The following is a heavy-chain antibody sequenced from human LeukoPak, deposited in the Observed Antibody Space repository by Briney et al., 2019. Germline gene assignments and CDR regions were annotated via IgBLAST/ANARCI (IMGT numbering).Heavy chain of an antibody. D-gene: IGHD3-10*01. Sequence: GGSLRLSCAASGFTFSSYAMSWVRQAPGKGLEWVSAISGSGGSTYHADSVKGRFTISRDNSKNTLYLQMNSLRAEDTAVYYCAKDPYGSGSYYRSGFDPWGQGTLVTVSS. CDR2: ISGSGGST. CDR3: AKDPYGSGSYYRSGFDP. V-gene: IGHV3-23*01. J-gene: IGHJ5*02. CDR1: GFTFSSYA.